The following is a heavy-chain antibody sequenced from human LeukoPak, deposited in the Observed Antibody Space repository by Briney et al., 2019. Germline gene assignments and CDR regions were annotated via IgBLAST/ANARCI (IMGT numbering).Heavy chain of an antibody. CDR2: ISGSGSTI. CDR1: GFTFSNYE. J-gene: IGHJ4*02. Sequence: GGSLRLSCAASGFTFSNYEMNWVRQAPGKGLEWVSYISGSGSTIYYADSVKGRFTISRDNAKDSLYLQMNSLRAEDKAVYYCARVRSGYSHENYFDYWGQGTLVTVSS. D-gene: IGHD5-18*01. V-gene: IGHV3-48*03. CDR3: ARVRSGYSHENYFDY.